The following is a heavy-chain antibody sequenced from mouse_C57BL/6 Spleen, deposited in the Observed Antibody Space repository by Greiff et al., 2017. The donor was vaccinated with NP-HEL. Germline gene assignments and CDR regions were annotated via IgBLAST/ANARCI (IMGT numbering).Heavy chain of an antibody. CDR2: ISDGGSYT. V-gene: IGHV5-4*01. J-gene: IGHJ3*01. Sequence: EVQRVESGGGLVKPGGSLKLSCAASGFTFSSYAMSWVRQTPEKRLEWVATISDGGSYTYYPDNVKGRFTISRDNAKNNLYLQMSHLKSEDTAMYYCARDRDYDWFAYWGQGTLVTVSA. D-gene: IGHD2-4*01. CDR3: ARDRDYDWFAY. CDR1: GFTFSSYA.